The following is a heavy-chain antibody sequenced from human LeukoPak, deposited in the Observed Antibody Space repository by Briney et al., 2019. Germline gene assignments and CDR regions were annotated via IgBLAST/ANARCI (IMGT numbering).Heavy chain of an antibody. Sequence: SETLSLTCAVSGYSISSGYYWGWIRQPPGKGLEWIGSIYQSGSTYYNPSLKSRVTISVDTSKNQFSLKLSSVTAADTAVYYCARMIVVVITPDYFDYWGQGTLVTVSS. J-gene: IGHJ4*02. D-gene: IGHD3-22*01. V-gene: IGHV4-38-2*01. CDR2: IYQSGST. CDR1: GYSISSGYY. CDR3: ARMIVVVITPDYFDY.